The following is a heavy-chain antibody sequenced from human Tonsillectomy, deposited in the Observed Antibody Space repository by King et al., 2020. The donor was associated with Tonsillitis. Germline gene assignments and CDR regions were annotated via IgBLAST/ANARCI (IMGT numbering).Heavy chain of an antibody. CDR1: GFTFSDYS. J-gene: IGHJ3*02. V-gene: IGHV3-21*01. Sequence: VQLVESGGGLVKSGGSLRLSCAASGFTFSDYSMNWVRQAPGRGLEWVSSISSSSHYIYYADSLQGRFTISRDNANNSVFLQMNSLRAEDTAVYYCARTGRYYYGSGDAFDIWGQGTMVTVSS. CDR2: ISSSSHYI. D-gene: IGHD3-10*01. CDR3: ARTGRYYYGSGDAFDI.